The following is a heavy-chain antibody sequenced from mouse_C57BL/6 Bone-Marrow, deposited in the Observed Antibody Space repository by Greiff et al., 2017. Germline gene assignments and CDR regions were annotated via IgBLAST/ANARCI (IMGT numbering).Heavy chain of an antibody. CDR1: GFSLTSYA. CDR2: IWTGGGT. J-gene: IGHJ1*03. V-gene: IGHV2-9-1*01. Sequence: VKLMESGPGLVAPSQSLSITCTVSGFSLTSYAICWVRQPPGKGLEWLGVIWTGGGTNYHSARKSRLSIIKDNSKSQVILKRNSLQTDDTARYYWARKEGDYCGSDGYVDVWGTGTTVSVAS. CDR3: ARKEGDYCGSDGYVDV. D-gene: IGHD1-1*01.